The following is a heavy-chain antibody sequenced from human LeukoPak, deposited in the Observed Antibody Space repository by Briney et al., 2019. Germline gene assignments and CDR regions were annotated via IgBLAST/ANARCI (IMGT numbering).Heavy chain of an antibody. Sequence: PSETLSLTCAVYGGSFSGYYWSWIRQPPGKGLEWIGEINHSGSTNYNPSLKSRVTISVDTSKNQFSLKLNSVTAADTAVYYCARSHVVWGQGTLVTVSS. V-gene: IGHV4-34*01. CDR3: ARSHVV. CDR1: GGSFSGYY. D-gene: IGHD3-16*01. CDR2: INHSGST. J-gene: IGHJ4*02.